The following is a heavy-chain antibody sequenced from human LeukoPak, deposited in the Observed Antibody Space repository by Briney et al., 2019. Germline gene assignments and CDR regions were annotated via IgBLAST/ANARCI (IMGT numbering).Heavy chain of an antibody. CDR3: ARVGPWFGKLPLYYYFEY. D-gene: IGHD3-10*01. J-gene: IGHJ4*02. CDR1: GFTFSQYW. Sequence: GGSLRLYCAASGFTFSQYWMSWVRQAPGRGLEWVANIKQDGDEKYYVDSVKGRFTISRDNAKNSLFLQMNSLRAEDTSIYYCARVGPWFGKLPLYYYFEYWGQGTLVTVSS. V-gene: IGHV3-7*01. CDR2: IKQDGDEK.